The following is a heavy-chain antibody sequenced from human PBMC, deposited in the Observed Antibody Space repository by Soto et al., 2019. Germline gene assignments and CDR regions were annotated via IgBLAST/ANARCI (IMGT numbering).Heavy chain of an antibody. Sequence: SGPTLVNPTQTLTLTCTFSGFSLSTSGMCVSWIRQPPGKALEWLARIDWDDDKYYSTSLKTRLTISKDTSKNQVVLTMTNMDPVDTATYYCARILMAGYRSGWYWDWGQGTLVTVSS. D-gene: IGHD6-19*01. CDR1: GFSLSTSGMC. J-gene: IGHJ4*02. CDR3: ARILMAGYRSGWYWD. CDR2: IDWDDDK. V-gene: IGHV2-70*11.